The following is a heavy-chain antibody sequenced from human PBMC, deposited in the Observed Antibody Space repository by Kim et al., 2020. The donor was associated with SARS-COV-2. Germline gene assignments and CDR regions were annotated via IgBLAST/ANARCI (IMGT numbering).Heavy chain of an antibody. CDR1: GASMNTYH. V-gene: IGHV4-59*13. Sequence: SETLSLTCTVSGASMNTYHWTWIRQLPGKRLEWIGYISHTGSANYNPSLNSRVIISTDTSKNQFSLRLSSVTAADTATYYCARAGNDYGNWRDYIDYWGQRTLVTVSS. J-gene: IGHJ4*03. CDR2: ISHTGSA. CDR3: ARAGNDYGNWRDYIDY. D-gene: IGHD1-1*01.